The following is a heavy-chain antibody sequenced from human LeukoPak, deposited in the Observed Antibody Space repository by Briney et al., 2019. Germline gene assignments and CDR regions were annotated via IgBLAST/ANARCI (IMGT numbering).Heavy chain of an antibody. CDR2: IYYSGST. J-gene: IGHJ3*02. Sequence: SETLSLTCTVSGGSISSYYWSWIRQPPGKGLEWIGYIYYSGSTNYNPSLKSRVTISVDTSKNQFSLKLSSVTAADTAAYYCARVLSSWDAFDIWGQGTMVTVSS. V-gene: IGHV4-59*01. CDR3: ARVLSSWDAFDI. CDR1: GGSISSYY. D-gene: IGHD6-13*01.